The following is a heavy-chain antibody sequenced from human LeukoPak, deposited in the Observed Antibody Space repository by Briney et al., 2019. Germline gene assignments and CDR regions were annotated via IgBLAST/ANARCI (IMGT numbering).Heavy chain of an antibody. J-gene: IGHJ4*02. CDR1: EFTFINYA. CDR2: ISGSGTTT. V-gene: IGHV3-23*01. CDR3: ASMGASISGSYYFEY. D-gene: IGHD3-10*01. Sequence: PGGSLRLSCAGSEFTFINYAMSWVRQAPGKGLEWVSTISGSGTTTYYADSVKGRFTISRDTSKNTMYMQMNSLRAGDTAVYYCASMGASISGSYYFEYWGQGALVTVSS.